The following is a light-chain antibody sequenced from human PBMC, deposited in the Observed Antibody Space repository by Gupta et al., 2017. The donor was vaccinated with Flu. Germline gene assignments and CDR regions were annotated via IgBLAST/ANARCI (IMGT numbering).Light chain of an antibody. J-gene: IGLJ3*02. CDR3: VLYMGSGIWV. V-gene: IGLV8-61*01. CDR2: STN. Sequence: QPVVTQEPSFSVSPGVTVTLTCGLSSGSVSTSSYPSWYQQTPGQAPRTLIYSTNTRSSGVPDRFSGSILGNKAALTITGAQADDESDYYCVLYMGSGIWVFGGGTKLTVL. CDR1: SGSVSTSSY.